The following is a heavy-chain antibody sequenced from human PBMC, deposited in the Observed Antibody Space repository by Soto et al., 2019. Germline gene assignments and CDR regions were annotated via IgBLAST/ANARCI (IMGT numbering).Heavy chain of an antibody. Sequence: QVQLVQSGAEVKKPGASVKVSCKASGYTFTSYYMHWVRQAPGQGLEWMGIINPSGGSTSYAQKFQGRVTMTRDTSTSTVYMELSSLRSEDTAVYYCARDTVKYYYDSSGPSGAFDIWGQGTMVTVSS. CDR2: INPSGGST. J-gene: IGHJ3*02. CDR1: GYTFTSYY. CDR3: ARDTVKYYYDSSGPSGAFDI. V-gene: IGHV1-46*01. D-gene: IGHD3-22*01.